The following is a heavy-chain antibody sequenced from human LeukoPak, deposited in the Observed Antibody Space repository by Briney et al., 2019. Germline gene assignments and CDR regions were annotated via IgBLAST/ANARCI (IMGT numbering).Heavy chain of an antibody. CDR1: GGSISSGSYY. Sequence: PSQTLSLTCTVSGGSISSGSYYWRWIRQPAGKGLEWIGRTYTSASTNYNPSLKSRVTISVDTSKNQFSLKLSSVTAADTAVYYCARDRCSGGSCYGDYYYYYYYMDVWGKGTTVTVSS. CDR2: TYTSAST. CDR3: ARDRCSGGSCYGDYYYYYYYMDV. D-gene: IGHD2-15*01. V-gene: IGHV4-61*02. J-gene: IGHJ6*03.